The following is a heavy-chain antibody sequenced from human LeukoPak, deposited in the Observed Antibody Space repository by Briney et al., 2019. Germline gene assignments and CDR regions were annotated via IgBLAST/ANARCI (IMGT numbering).Heavy chain of an antibody. Sequence: GGSLRLSCAASGFTFSSYAMHWVRQAPGKGLEWVAVISYDGSNKYYADSVKGRLTISRDNSKNTLYLQMNSLRAEDTAVYYCARDSSDDYGDYVGDYWGQGTLVTVSS. CDR1: GFTFSSYA. D-gene: IGHD4-17*01. CDR2: ISYDGSNK. V-gene: IGHV3-30-3*01. J-gene: IGHJ4*02. CDR3: ARDSSDDYGDYVGDY.